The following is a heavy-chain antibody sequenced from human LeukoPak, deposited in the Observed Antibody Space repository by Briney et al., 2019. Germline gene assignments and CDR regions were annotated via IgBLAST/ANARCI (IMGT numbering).Heavy chain of an antibody. V-gene: IGHV4-34*01. CDR1: GGSFSGYY. CDR2: INHSGST. J-gene: IGHJ4*02. Sequence: SETLSLTCAVYGGSFSGYYWSWIRQPPGKGLEWIGEINHSGSTNYNPSLKSRVTISLDTSKNQFSRKLSSVTAADTAVYYCARGPLLRRFDYWGQGTLVTVSS. CDR3: ARGPLLRRFDY.